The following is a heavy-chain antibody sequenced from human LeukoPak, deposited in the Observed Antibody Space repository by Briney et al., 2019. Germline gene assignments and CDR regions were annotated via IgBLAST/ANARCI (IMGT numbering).Heavy chain of an antibody. CDR3: ARDDGSGIDY. Sequence: GGSLRLSCAASGFTFSSYSMNWVRQTPGKGLEWVSSISSSSSYIYYADSVKGRFTISRDNAKNSLYLQMNSLRAEDTAVYYCARDDGSGIDYWGQGTLVTVSS. J-gene: IGHJ4*02. CDR2: ISSSSSYI. CDR1: GFTFSSYS. D-gene: IGHD3-10*01. V-gene: IGHV3-21*01.